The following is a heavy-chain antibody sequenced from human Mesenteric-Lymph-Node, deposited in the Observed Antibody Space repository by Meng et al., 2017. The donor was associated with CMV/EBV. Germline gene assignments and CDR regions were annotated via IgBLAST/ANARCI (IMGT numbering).Heavy chain of an antibody. CDR2: LQYEGSNK. D-gene: IGHD3-22*01. V-gene: IGHV3-30*02. CDR3: AKDGPSLYYESSYYFDY. CDR1: GFIFGSYG. J-gene: IGHJ4*02. Sequence: GGSLRLSCASSGFIFGSYGMSWVRQGPGKGLEWVAFLQYEGSNKYYGDSVRGRFTISRDNSMNTLYLQMNRLRTEDTAIYYCAKDGPSLYYESSYYFDYWGQGTLVTVSS.